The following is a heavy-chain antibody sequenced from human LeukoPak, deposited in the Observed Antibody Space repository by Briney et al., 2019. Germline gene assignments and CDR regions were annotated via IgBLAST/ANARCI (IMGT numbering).Heavy chain of an antibody. D-gene: IGHD2-15*01. J-gene: IGHJ4*02. CDR1: GFTFSSYW. CDR2: IKGDGSET. Sequence: GGSLRLSCAASGFTFSSYWMSWVRQAPGKGLEWVANIKGDGSETYYLDSVKGRFTISRDNAKNSLYLQMNSVRAEDTALYYCARGWSVFDYWGQGTLVTVSS. CDR3: ARGWSVFDY. V-gene: IGHV3-7*04.